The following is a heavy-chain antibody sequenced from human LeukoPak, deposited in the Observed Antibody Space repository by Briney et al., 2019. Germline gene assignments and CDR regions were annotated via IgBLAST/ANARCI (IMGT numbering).Heavy chain of an antibody. V-gene: IGHV1-24*01. CDR3: AIGATGFVDFDY. CDR2: FDPEDGET. Sequence: VASVKVSCKVSGYTLTELSMHWVRQAPGKGLEWMGGFDPEDGETIYAQKFQGRVTMTEDTSTDTAYMELSSLRSEDTAVYYCAIGATGFVDFDYWGQGTLVTVSS. J-gene: IGHJ4*02. D-gene: IGHD2-15*01. CDR1: GYTLTELS.